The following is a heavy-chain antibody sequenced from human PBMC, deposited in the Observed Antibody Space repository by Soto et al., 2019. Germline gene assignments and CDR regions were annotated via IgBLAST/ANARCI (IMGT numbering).Heavy chain of an antibody. D-gene: IGHD3-10*01. Sequence: QVQLVQSGAEVKKPGSSVKVSCKASGGTFSSYAISWVRQAPGQGLEWMGGIIPIFGTANYAQKFQGRVTITADESTSTAYMELSSLRSEDTAVYYCARGGPYYYGSGSYNWFDPWGQGTLVTVSS. V-gene: IGHV1-69*01. CDR2: IIPIFGTA. CDR1: GGTFSSYA. CDR3: ARGGPYYYGSGSYNWFDP. J-gene: IGHJ5*02.